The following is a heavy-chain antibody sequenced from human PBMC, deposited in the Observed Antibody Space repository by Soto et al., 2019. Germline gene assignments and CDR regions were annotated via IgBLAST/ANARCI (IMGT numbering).Heavy chain of an antibody. V-gene: IGHV2-5*01. J-gene: IGHJ4*02. CDR1: GFSLSTTGVG. D-gene: IGHD3-16*01. CDR3: THRGGATVGLYYFDY. Sequence: QITLKESGPPLVNPTQTLTLTCTFSGFSLSTTGVGVSWIRQPPGKALEWLALIYWHDDKRYSPSLKSRLTITKDTSKNQVVLTMTNMDPVDTATYYCTHRGGATVGLYYFDYWGQGALVTVSS. CDR2: IYWHDDK.